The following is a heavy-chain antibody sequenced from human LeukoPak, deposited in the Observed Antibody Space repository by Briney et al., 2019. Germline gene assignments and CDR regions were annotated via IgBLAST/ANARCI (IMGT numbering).Heavy chain of an antibody. CDR1: GGSISSGSYY. D-gene: IGHD6-19*01. Sequence: SQTLSLTCTVSGGSISSGSYYWSWIRQPAGKGLEWIGHIYPSGGTNYNPSLKSRVTISLDTSKNQFSLKLSSVTAADTAVYYCARVHSSGGAFDIWGQGTMVTVSS. V-gene: IGHV4-61*09. CDR3: ARVHSSGGAFDI. CDR2: IYPSGGT. J-gene: IGHJ3*02.